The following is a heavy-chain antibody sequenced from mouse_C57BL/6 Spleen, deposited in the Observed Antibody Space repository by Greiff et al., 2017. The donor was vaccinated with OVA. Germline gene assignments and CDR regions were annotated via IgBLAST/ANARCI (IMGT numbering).Heavy chain of an antibody. CDR1: GYTFTSYD. D-gene: IGHD2-2*01. V-gene: IGHV1-85*01. CDR2: IYPRDGST. Sequence: QVQLQQSGPELVKPGASVKLSCKASGYTFTSYDINWVKQRPGQGLEWIGWIYPRDGSTKYTEKFKGKATLTVDTSSSTAYMELHSLTSEDSAVYFCARRSTMVTTEFAYWGQGTLVTVSA. J-gene: IGHJ3*01. CDR3: ARRSTMVTTEFAY.